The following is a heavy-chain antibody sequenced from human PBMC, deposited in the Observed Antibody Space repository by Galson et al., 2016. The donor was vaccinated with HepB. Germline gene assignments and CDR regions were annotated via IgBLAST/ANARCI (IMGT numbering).Heavy chain of an antibody. D-gene: IGHD3-16*01. CDR1: GFTFSNYV. CDR3: ARPSGGVGSRYPDY. Sequence: SLRLSCAASGFTFSNYVMFWVRQAPDKGLEWVAITSYDGGNKYYADSVKGRFSISRDNSKNTLYLQMDSLRAEDTAVFYCARPSGGVGSRYPDYWGQGTLVTVSS. V-gene: IGHV3-30-3*01. J-gene: IGHJ4*02. CDR2: TSYDGGNK.